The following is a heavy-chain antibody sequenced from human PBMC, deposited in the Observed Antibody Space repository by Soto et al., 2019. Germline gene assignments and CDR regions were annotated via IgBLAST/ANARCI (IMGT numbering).Heavy chain of an antibody. CDR2: ISYDGSNK. CDR3: AKGQYSSLLLDY. V-gene: IGHV3-30*18. D-gene: IGHD6-6*01. CDR1: GFTFSSYG. J-gene: IGHJ4*02. Sequence: SCAASGFTFSSYGMHWVRQAPGKGLEWVAVISYDGSNKYYADSVKGRFTISRDNSKNTLYLQMNSLRAEDTAVYYCAKGQYSSLLLDYWGQGTLVTVSS.